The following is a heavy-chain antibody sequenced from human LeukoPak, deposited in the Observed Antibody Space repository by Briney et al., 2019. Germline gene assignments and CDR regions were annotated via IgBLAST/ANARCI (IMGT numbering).Heavy chain of an antibody. CDR1: GYTFTNYG. Sequence: ASVKVSCKASGYTFTNYGISWVRQAPGQGLEWMGWVSAYRGGTNYAQKLQGRVTMTTDTSTSTAYMELRSLRSDDTAVYFCARDGAIMGAHAYDYWGQGTLVTVSS. J-gene: IGHJ4*02. CDR2: VSAYRGGT. CDR3: ARDGAIMGAHAYDY. V-gene: IGHV1-18*01. D-gene: IGHD1-26*01.